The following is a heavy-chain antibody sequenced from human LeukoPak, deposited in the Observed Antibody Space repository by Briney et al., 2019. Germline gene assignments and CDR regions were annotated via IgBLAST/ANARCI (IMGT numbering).Heavy chain of an antibody. CDR2: VDPEDGET. J-gene: IGHJ5*02. D-gene: IGHD1-1*01. CDR1: GYSFTDYY. V-gene: IGHV1-69-2*01. CDR3: ARAEVRYWNQGGKNWFDP. Sequence: AASVKVSCKVSGYSFTDYYMHWVQQAPGKGLEWMGLVDPEDGETIYAEKFQGRVTITADTSTDTAYMELSSLRSDDTAVYYCARAEVRYWNQGGKNWFDPWGQGTQVTVSS.